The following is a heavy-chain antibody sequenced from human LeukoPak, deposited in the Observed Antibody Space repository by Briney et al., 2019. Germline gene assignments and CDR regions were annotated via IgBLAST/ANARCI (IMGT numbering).Heavy chain of an antibody. V-gene: IGHV5-10-1*01. J-gene: IGHJ4*02. CDR2: IDPSDSYT. D-gene: IGHD4-11*01. CDR1: GYSFTTYC. CDR3: ARQNDLQSFDY. Sequence: GESLKISCKGSGYSFTTYCISWVRQMPGKGLEWMGTIDPSDSYTNYSPSFQGHVTISPDKSISTAYLQWSSLKASDTAMYYCARQNDLQSFDYWGQGTLVTVSS.